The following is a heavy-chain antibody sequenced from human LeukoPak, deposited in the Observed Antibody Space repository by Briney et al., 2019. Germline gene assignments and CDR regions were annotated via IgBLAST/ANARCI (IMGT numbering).Heavy chain of an antibody. CDR3: ARGRYCSADICSGGDAFDI. J-gene: IGHJ3*02. Sequence: SETLSLTCTVSGGSINNYYWSWIRQPAGKRLEWIGRIYTRGSTNYNPSLKSRVTMSVDTSKNQFSLKLSSVTAADTAVYYCARGRYCSADICSGGDAFDIWGQGTMVSVSS. V-gene: IGHV4-4*07. CDR2: IYTRGST. D-gene: IGHD2-15*01. CDR1: GGSINNYY.